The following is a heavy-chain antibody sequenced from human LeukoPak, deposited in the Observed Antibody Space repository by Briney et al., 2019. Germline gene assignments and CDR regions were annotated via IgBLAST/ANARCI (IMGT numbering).Heavy chain of an antibody. J-gene: IGHJ6*02. D-gene: IGHD4-17*01. Sequence: GGSLRLSCAASGFTFSDYYMSWIRQAPGKGLEWVAYITSSSRYTKYADSVKGRFTISRDNAKKSLYLQMNSLRAEDTAVYYCARDGLTTVTTLSRYYGMDVWGQGTTVTVSS. V-gene: IGHV3-11*05. CDR2: ITSSSRYT. CDR3: ARDGLTTVTTLSRYYGMDV. CDR1: GFTFSDYY.